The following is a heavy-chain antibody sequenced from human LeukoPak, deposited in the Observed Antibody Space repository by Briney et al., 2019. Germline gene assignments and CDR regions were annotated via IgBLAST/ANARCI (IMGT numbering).Heavy chain of an antibody. V-gene: IGHV3-30*03. CDR3: ARTMVRGTVVPDY. Sequence: PGGSLRLSCAASGFTFSSHSMNWVRQAPGKGLEWVAVISYDGSNKYYADSVKGRFTISRDNSKNTLYLQMNSLRAEDTAVYYCARTMVRGTVVPDYWGQGTLVTVSS. CDR1: GFTFSSHS. CDR2: ISYDGSNK. D-gene: IGHD3-10*01. J-gene: IGHJ4*02.